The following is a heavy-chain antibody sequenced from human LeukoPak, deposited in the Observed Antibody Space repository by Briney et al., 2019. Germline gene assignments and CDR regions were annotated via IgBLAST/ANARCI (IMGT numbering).Heavy chain of an antibody. D-gene: IGHD3-10*01. Sequence: GRSLRLSCAASGFTFSSYGMHWVRQAPGKGLEWVAVIWYDGSNKYYADSVKGRFTISRDNSKNTLYLQMNSLRAGDTAVYYCARSGLFYGSGSHFDYWGQGTLVTVSS. CDR3: ARSGLFYGSGSHFDY. V-gene: IGHV3-33*01. CDR1: GFTFSSYG. CDR2: IWYDGSNK. J-gene: IGHJ4*02.